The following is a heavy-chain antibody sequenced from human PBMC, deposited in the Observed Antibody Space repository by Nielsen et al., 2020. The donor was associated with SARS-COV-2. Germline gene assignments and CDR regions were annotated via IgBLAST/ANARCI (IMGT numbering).Heavy chain of an antibody. D-gene: IGHD5-12*01. CDR3: AKAVDI. Sequence: ETLSLTCTVSGGSISSYYWSWVRQAPGKGLEWVSAISGSGGSTYYADSVKGRFTISRDNSKNTLYLQMNSLRAEDTAVYYCAKAVDIWGQGTLVTVSS. CDR1: GGSISSYY. J-gene: IGHJ4*02. V-gene: IGHV3-23*01. CDR2: ISGSGGST.